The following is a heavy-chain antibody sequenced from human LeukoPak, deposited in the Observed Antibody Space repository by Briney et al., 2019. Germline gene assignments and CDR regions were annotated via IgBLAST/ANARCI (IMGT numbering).Heavy chain of an antibody. CDR3: ARLSVPDVFGAFDI. Sequence: SETLSLTCTVSGGSINNYYWSWIRQAAGKGLEWIGRINTSGSTNYNPSLKSRVTMSLDTPNMHFSLRLSSVTAADTAVYYCARLSVPDVFGAFDIWGQGTMVTVSS. V-gene: IGHV4-4*07. CDR1: GGSINNYY. D-gene: IGHD2-2*01. J-gene: IGHJ3*02. CDR2: INTSGST.